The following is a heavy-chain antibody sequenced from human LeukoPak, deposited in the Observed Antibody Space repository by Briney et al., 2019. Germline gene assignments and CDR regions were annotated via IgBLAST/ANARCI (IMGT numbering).Heavy chain of an antibody. CDR1: GYSFTSYW. V-gene: IGHV5-51*03. D-gene: IGHD6-13*01. CDR2: IYPGDSDT. J-gene: IGHJ4*02. CDR3: ARGSSSSWRFYYFNY. Sequence: KPGESLKISCKGSGYSFTSYWIGWVRQMPGKGLEWMGIIYPGDSDTRYNPSFQGQVTISADKSISTAYLQWSSLRASDTAMYYCARGSSSSWRFYYFNYWDQGTLVTVSS.